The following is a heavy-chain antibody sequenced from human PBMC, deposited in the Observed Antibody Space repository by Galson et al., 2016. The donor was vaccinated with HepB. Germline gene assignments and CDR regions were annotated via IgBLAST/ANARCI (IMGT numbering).Heavy chain of an antibody. V-gene: IGHV3-30*18. Sequence: SLRLSCAASGFTFSDYYMSWIRQAPGKGLEWVAIISYDGKNQYYAESVKGRFTISRDNSKSILYLHMNRLRGEDSAVYYCAKVGEGFCSGGECSSGYYIDVWGKGTTVTVSS. CDR3: AKVGEGFCSGGECSSGYYIDV. J-gene: IGHJ6*03. D-gene: IGHD2-15*01. CDR2: ISYDGKNQ. CDR1: GFTFSDYY.